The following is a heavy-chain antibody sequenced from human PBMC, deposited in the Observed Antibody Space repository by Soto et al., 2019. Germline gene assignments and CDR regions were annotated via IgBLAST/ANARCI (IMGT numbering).Heavy chain of an antibody. J-gene: IGHJ6*02. V-gene: IGHV3-48*03. CDR1: GFTFSSYE. Sequence: GGSLRLSCSASGFTFSSYEMNWVRQAPGKGLEWVSYISDSGRTIYYADSVKGRFTVSRDAAQNSVYLQMDSLRAEDTAVYYCARDLLHYDFWSGYSAYFYYGMDVWGPGTTVTVSS. CDR3: ARDLLHYDFWSGYSAYFYYGMDV. D-gene: IGHD3-3*01. CDR2: ISDSGRTI.